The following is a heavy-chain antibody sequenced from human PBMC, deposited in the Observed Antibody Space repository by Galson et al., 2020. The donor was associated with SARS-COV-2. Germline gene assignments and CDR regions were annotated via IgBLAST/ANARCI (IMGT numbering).Heavy chain of an antibody. V-gene: IGHV1-69*13. CDR2: IIPIFGTA. CDR3: SRAESSQQLGYYYYYYRDV. CDR1: GGTFNSYA. Sequence: SVKVSCKASGGTFNSYAISWVRQAPGQGLEWMGGIIPIFGTANYAQKFQGRVTITADESTSTAYMELSSLRSEDTAVYYCSRAESSQQLGYYYYYYRDVWGKGTTVTVSS. D-gene: IGHD6-13*01. J-gene: IGHJ6*03.